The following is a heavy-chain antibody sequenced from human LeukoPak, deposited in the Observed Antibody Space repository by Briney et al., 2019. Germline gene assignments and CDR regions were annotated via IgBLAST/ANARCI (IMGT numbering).Heavy chain of an antibody. CDR2: INSDGSST. J-gene: IGHJ4*02. D-gene: IGHD5-18*01. CDR1: GSTFSSYW. V-gene: IGHV3-74*01. Sequence: GGSLRLSCAASGSTFSSYWMHWVRHAPGKGLVWVSRINSDGSSTSYADSVKGRFTISRDNAKNSLYLQMNSLRAEDTAVYYCARGGSAMARVDYWGQGTLVTVSS. CDR3: ARGGSAMARVDY.